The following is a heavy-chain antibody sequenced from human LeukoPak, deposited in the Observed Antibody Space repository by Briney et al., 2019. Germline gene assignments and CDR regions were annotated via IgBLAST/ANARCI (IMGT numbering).Heavy chain of an antibody. CDR3: ARGSGGFFHYMDV. D-gene: IGHD3-10*01. CDR2: VYASGST. CDR1: GGSISGYY. J-gene: IGHJ6*03. Sequence: TSETLSLTCTVSGGSISGYYWSWIRHPAGKGLEWIGRVYASGSTHYNPSVKSRVTMSVDASRNQFSLKLSSVTAADTAVYYCARGSGGFFHYMDVWGKGTTVTVSS. V-gene: IGHV4-4*07.